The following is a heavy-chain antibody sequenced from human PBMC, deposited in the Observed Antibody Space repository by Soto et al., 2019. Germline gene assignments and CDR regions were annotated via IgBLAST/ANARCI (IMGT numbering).Heavy chain of an antibody. CDR3: ARGFNPRYFDWLLPLPNWFDP. CDR1: GGSFSGYY. Sequence: SETLSLTCAVYGGSFSGYYWSWIRQPPGKGLEWIGEINHSGSTNYNPSLMSRVTISVDTSKNQFSLKLSSVTAADTAVYYCARGFNPRYFDWLLPLPNWFDPWGQGTLVTVSS. CDR2: INHSGST. J-gene: IGHJ5*02. V-gene: IGHV4-34*01. D-gene: IGHD3-9*01.